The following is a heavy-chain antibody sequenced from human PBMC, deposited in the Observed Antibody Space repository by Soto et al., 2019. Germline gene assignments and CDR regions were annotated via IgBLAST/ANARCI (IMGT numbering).Heavy chain of an antibody. Sequence: VSVKVSCKASGYTFTSYGISWVRQAPGQGLEWMGWISAYNGNTNYAQKLQGRVTMTTDTSTSTAYMELRSLRSDDTAVYYCARVLCSGGSCYSFKLWGQGTLVTVSS. J-gene: IGHJ5*02. CDR3: ARVLCSGGSCYSFKL. CDR2: ISAYNGNT. V-gene: IGHV1-18*01. CDR1: GYTFTSYG. D-gene: IGHD2-15*01.